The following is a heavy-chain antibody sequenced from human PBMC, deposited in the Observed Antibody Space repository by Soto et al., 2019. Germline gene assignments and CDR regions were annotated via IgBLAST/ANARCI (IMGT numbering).Heavy chain of an antibody. D-gene: IGHD3-22*01. V-gene: IGHV1-46*03. CDR2: ISPGGGTT. J-gene: IGHJ3*01. CDR1: GYTFTTNF. CDR3: ARAHYDSDAFDF. Sequence: VQLVQSGAEVKKPGASVKISCKASGYTFTTNFIHWIRQAPGQGLEWVGIISPGGGTTVYAQKCQGRVTMTRDTSTSTVYMELRNLRSEDTAVFYCARAHYDSDAFDFWGQGTMVIVSS.